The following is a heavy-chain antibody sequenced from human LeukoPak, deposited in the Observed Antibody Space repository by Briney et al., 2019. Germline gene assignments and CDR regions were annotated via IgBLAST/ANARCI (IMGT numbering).Heavy chain of an antibody. CDR3: ARAYTGDNGFNP. V-gene: IGHV3-30*01. D-gene: IGHD2-2*02. Sequence: GGSLRLSCAASGFTFSSYAMLWVRQAPGKGLEWVAVISYDGSNKYYADSVKGRFTISRDNSKNTLYLQMNSLRAGDTAVYYCARAYTGDNGFNPWGRETLVTVSS. J-gene: IGHJ5*02. CDR2: ISYDGSNK. CDR1: GFTFSSYA.